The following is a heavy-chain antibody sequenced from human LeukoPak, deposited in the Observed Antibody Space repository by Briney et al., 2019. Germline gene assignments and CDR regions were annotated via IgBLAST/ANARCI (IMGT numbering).Heavy chain of an antibody. CDR2: ISSSSSYI. J-gene: IGHJ6*03. Sequence: PGGSLRLSCAASGFTFSSYSMDWVRQAPGKGLEWVSSISSSSSYIYYADSVKGRFTISRDNAKNSLYLQMNSLRAEDTAVYYCARSGPPAYYDYVWGSYRSSDYYYYYMDVWGKGTTVTISS. D-gene: IGHD3-16*02. V-gene: IGHV3-21*01. CDR3: ARSGPPAYYDYVWGSYRSSDYYYYYMDV. CDR1: GFTFSSYS.